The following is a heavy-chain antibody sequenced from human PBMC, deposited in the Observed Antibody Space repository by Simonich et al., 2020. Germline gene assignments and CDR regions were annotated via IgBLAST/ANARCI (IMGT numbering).Heavy chain of an antibody. CDR3: AREQARGGAFDI. J-gene: IGHJ3*02. Sequence: EVQLLESGGGLVQAGGSLRLSCSASGFTFSRYSMHWVREVPGKGLEWFSSSSMSRCNIYYADSVKGRFTISRDHAKNSLYLQMNSLRAEDTAVYYCAREQARGGAFDIWGQGTMVTVSS. D-gene: IGHD3-16*01. CDR2: SSMSRCNI. CDR1: GFTFSRYS. V-gene: IGHV3-21*01.